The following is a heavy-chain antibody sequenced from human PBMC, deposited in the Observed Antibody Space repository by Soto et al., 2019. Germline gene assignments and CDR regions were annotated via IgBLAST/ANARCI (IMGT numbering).Heavy chain of an antibody. CDR1: GGSISSSSYY. V-gene: IGHV4-39*01. CDR2: IYYSGST. CDR3: ASPKIAFYNWFDP. J-gene: IGHJ5*02. D-gene: IGHD3-3*02. Sequence: SETLSLTCAVSGGSISSSSYYWGWIRQPPGKGLEWIGSIYYSGSTYYNPSLKSRVTISVDTSKNQFSLKLTSVTAADTAVYYCASPKIAFYNWFDPWGQGTLVTV.